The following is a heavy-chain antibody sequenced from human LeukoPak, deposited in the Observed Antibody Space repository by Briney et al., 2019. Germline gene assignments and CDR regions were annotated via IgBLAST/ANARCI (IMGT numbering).Heavy chain of an antibody. CDR2: INHSGSP. D-gene: IGHD3-10*01. J-gene: IGHJ5*02. CDR1: GGSFSGYY. V-gene: IGHV4-34*01. CDR3: ARAAILWFGELFLGFDP. Sequence: PSETLSLTCAVYGGSFSGYYWSWIRQPPGKGLEWIGEINHSGSPNYNPSLKSPLTISVDTSKNQFSLKLSSVTAADTAVYYCARAAILWFGELFLGFDPWGQGTLVTVSS.